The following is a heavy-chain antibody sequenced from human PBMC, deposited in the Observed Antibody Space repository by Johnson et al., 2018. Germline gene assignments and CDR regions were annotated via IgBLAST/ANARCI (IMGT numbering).Heavy chain of an antibody. CDR3: ARWGYYYYYGMDV. J-gene: IGHJ6*02. V-gene: IGHV3-13*01. D-gene: IGHD7-27*01. CDR2: IGTAGDT. Sequence: EVQLVQSGGGLVQPGGSLRLSCAASGFTFSSYDMHWVRQATGKGLEWVSAIGTAGDTYYPGSVKGRFTISRENAKNSLYLQMNSLRAGDTAVYYCARWGYYYYYGMDVWGQGTTVTVSS. CDR1: GFTFSSYD.